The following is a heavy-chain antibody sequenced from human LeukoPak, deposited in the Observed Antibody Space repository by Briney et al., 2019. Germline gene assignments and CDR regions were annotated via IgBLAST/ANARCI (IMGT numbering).Heavy chain of an antibody. CDR1: GGSISSGGYY. V-gene: IGHV4-30-2*01. CDR2: IYHSGST. CDR3: ARGLQVWSRDPFDY. J-gene: IGHJ4*02. D-gene: IGHD5-18*01. Sequence: PSQTLSLTCTVSGGSISSGGYYWSWIRQPPGKGLEWIGYIYHSGSTYYNPSLKSRVTISIDTSKNQFSLNLSSVTAADTAVYYCARGLQVWSRDPFDYWGQGTLVTVSS.